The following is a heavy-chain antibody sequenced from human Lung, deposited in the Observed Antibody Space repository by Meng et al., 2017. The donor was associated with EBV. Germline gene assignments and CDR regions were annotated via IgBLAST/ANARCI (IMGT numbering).Heavy chain of an antibody. Sequence: QVQLMQSGSELKKPGASVKVSCKASGYTFTSYAMNWVRQAPGQGLEWMGWIKTNTGNPTYAQGFTGRFVFSLDTSVSTAYLQISSLKAEDTAVYYCARETLGYCSSTSCYIGPPDYWGQGTLVTVSS. J-gene: IGHJ4*02. V-gene: IGHV7-4-1*02. CDR1: GYTFTSYA. CDR2: IKTNTGNP. CDR3: ARETLGYCSSTSCYIGPPDY. D-gene: IGHD2-2*01.